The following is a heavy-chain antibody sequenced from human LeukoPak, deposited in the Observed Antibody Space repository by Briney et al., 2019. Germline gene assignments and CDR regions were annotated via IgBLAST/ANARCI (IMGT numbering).Heavy chain of an antibody. J-gene: IGHJ4*02. CDR1: GSSFTSYW. CDR2: IYPGDSDT. V-gene: IGHV5-51*01. Sequence: PGESLKISCKCSGSSFTSYWIGWVRQMPGKGLEWMGIIYPGDSDTRYSPSFQGQVTISADKSISTAYLQWSSLKASDTAMYYCARRLRWELPYYFDYWGQGTLVTVSS. CDR3: ARRLRWELPYYFDY. D-gene: IGHD2-15*01.